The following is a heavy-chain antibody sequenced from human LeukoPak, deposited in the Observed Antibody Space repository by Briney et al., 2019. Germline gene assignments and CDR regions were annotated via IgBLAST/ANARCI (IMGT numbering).Heavy chain of an antibody. J-gene: IGHJ6*03. CDR1: GYTFTSYD. V-gene: IGHV1-8*01. D-gene: IGHD3-3*01. Sequence: ASVKVSCKASGYTFTSYDIDWVRQATGQGLEWMGWMNPNSGNTGYAQKFQGRVTMTRNTSISTAYMELSSLRSEDTAVYYCARLYYDFWSGYYMDVWGKGTTVTVSS. CDR3: ARLYYDFWSGYYMDV. CDR2: MNPNSGNT.